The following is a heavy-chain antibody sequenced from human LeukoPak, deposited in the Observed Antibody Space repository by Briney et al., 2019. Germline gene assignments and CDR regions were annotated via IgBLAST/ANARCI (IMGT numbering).Heavy chain of an antibody. CDR2: IRYDGSNK. CDR1: GFTFSSYG. V-gene: IGHV3-30*02. CDR3: AKTPYSSGWYSDY. Sequence: GGSLRLSCAASGFTFSSYGMHWVCQAPGKGLEWVAFIRYDGSNKFYADSVKGRFTISRDNSKNTLYLQMNSLRAEDTAVYYCAKTPYSSGWYSDYWGQGTLVTVSS. J-gene: IGHJ4*02. D-gene: IGHD6-19*01.